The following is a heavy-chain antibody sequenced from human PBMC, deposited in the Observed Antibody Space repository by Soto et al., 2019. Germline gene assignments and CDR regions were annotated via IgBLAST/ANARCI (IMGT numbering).Heavy chain of an antibody. Sequence: EVKLLESGGGLVQPGGSLRLSCAASGFPFSVYAMAWVRQAPGKGLEWVSTIADTIGTSYYADSVKGRFTLSRDISTNTLHLQMNSLRVDDTAVYYCAKAHWLLVGDYFDSWGQGTLVTVSS. CDR1: GFPFSVYA. V-gene: IGHV3-23*01. CDR3: AKAHWLLVGDYFDS. J-gene: IGHJ4*02. CDR2: IADTIGTS. D-gene: IGHD5-18*01.